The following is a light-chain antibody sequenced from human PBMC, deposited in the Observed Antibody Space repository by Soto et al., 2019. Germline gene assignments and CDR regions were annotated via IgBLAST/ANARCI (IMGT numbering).Light chain of an antibody. CDR1: QSISSW. CDR3: QQSYSTPRIT. V-gene: IGKV1-5*03. CDR2: KAS. Sequence: DIQMTQSPSTLSASVGDRVTITCRASQSISSWLAWYQQQPGKAPKLLIYKASSLESGVPSRFSGSGSGTDFTLTISSLQPEDFATYYCQQSYSTPRITFGQGTRREIK. J-gene: IGKJ5*01.